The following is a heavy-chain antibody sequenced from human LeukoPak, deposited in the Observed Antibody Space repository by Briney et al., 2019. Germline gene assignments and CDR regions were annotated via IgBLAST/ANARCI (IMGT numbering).Heavy chain of an antibody. CDR2: ISGSGEST. J-gene: IGHJ4*02. CDR1: GFTFSSYA. CDR3: AKGWTPRWYHFDY. V-gene: IGHV3-23*01. D-gene: IGHD2-15*01. Sequence: GGSLRLSCAASGFTFSSYAMSCVRQAPGKGLEWVSSISGSGESTFYADSVKGRFTIARDNSKNTLYLQMDNLRAEDTAVYYCAKGWTPRWYHFDYWGQGTLVTVSS.